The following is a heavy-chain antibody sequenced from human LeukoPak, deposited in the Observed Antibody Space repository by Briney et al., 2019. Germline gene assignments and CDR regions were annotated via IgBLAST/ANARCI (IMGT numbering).Heavy chain of an antibody. Sequence: GASVKVSCKASGGTFSSYAISWVRQAPGQGLEWMGGIIPIFGTANYAQKFQGRVTITADKSTSTAYMELSSLRSEDTAVYYCARSDYDSSEMTCGYWGQGTLVTVSS. V-gene: IGHV1-69*06. CDR1: GGTFSSYA. CDR3: ARSDYDSSEMTCGY. CDR2: IIPIFGTA. J-gene: IGHJ4*02. D-gene: IGHD3-22*01.